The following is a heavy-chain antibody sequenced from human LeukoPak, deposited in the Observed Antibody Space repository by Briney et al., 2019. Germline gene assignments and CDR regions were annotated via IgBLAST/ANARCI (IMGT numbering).Heavy chain of an antibody. V-gene: IGHV3-64*01. CDR1: GFTFSSYA. D-gene: IGHD2-2*01. CDR2: ISSNGGST. Sequence: GGSLRLSCAASGFTFSSYAMHWVRQAPGKGLEYVSAISSNGGSTYYANSVKGRFTISRDNSKNTLYLQMGSLRAEDMAVYYCARMAVPTDVWSQGTTVTVSS. CDR3: ARMAVPTDV. J-gene: IGHJ6*02.